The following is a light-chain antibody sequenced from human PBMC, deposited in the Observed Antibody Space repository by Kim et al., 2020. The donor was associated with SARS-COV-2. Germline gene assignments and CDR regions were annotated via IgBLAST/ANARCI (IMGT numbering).Light chain of an antibody. CDR1: SLRSYY. V-gene: IGLV3-19*01. CDR2: GKN. Sequence: SSELTQDPAVSVALGQTVRITCQGDSLRSYYASWYQQKPGQAPVLFIYGKNNRPSGIPDRFSGSSSGNTASLTITGAQAEDEADYYCNSRDISGNHLVFG. CDR3: NSRDISGNHLV. J-gene: IGLJ3*02.